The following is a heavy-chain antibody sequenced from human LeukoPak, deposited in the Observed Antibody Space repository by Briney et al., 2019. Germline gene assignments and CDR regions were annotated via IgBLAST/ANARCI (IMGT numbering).Heavy chain of an antibody. Sequence: PSETLSLTCTVSGGSISSYYWSWIRQPPGKGLEWIGYIYYSGSTNYNPSLKSRVTISVDTSKNQFSLKLSSVTAADTAVYYCARLSSGFNGRIRYYFDYWGQGTLVTVSS. CDR3: ARLSSGFNGRIRYYFDY. CDR1: GGSISSYY. CDR2: IYYSGST. V-gene: IGHV4-59*08. J-gene: IGHJ4*02. D-gene: IGHD3-16*02.